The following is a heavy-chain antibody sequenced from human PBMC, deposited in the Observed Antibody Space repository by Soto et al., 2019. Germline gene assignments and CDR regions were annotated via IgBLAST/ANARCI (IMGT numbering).Heavy chain of an antibody. J-gene: IGHJ2*01. CDR3: ARIDGIQLFWWDFDL. Sequence: QVQLVESGGGVAQPGRSLSLSCEASGFTFSSLAMHWVRQAPGKGLEWVAIISHDGANKFYADSVKGRFTISRDNSKNTLYLQLNSLRAEDTAVYYCARIDGIQLFWWDFDLWGRGTLVTVSS. V-gene: IGHV3-30-3*01. D-gene: IGHD5-18*01. CDR2: ISHDGANK. CDR1: GFTFSSLA.